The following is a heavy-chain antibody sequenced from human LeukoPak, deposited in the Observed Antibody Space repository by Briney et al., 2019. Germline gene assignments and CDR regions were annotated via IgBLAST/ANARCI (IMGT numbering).Heavy chain of an antibody. CDR3: AKDMGSSGSLDY. CDR1: GFTFDDSG. V-gene: IGHV3-43*01. Sequence: GGSLRLSCAASGFTFDDSGMSWVRQAPGKGLEWVSLISWDGGSTYYADSVKGRFTISRDDSKNSLYLQMNSLRTEDTALYYCAKDMGSSGSLDYWGQGTLVTVSS. D-gene: IGHD3-10*01. J-gene: IGHJ4*02. CDR2: ISWDGGST.